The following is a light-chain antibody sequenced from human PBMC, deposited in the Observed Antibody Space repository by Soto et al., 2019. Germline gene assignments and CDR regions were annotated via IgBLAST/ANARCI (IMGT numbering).Light chain of an antibody. CDR3: YSTDSSNNHWV. J-gene: IGLJ3*02. Sequence: SYELTQPPSVSVSPGQTARITCSGDALPKKYAYWDQQKSGQAPVLVIYEDSKRPSGIPERFSGSSSGTMATLTISGAQVEDEADYYCYSTDSSNNHWVFGGGTKVTVL. V-gene: IGLV3-10*01. CDR1: ALPKKY. CDR2: EDS.